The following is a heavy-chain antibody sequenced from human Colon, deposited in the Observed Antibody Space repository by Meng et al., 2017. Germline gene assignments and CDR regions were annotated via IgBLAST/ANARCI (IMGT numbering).Heavy chain of an antibody. V-gene: IGHV4-38-2*02. D-gene: IGHD3-22*01. CDR1: DYSISSGYF. CDR2: IYQSEST. J-gene: IGHJ4*01. Sequence: SEISSPTCTAPDYSISSGYFWGWIRQPPGKGLEWIGYIYQSESTYYNPSLMCRVTISVDTSKNQFSLTLGSVTAADRAVYYCARQSPDYYDSSGYYYWGQGTLVTVSS. CDR3: ARQSPDYYDSSGYYY.